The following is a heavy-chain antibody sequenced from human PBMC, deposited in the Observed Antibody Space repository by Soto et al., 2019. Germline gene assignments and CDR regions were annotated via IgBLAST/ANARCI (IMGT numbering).Heavy chain of an antibody. J-gene: IGHJ6*02. CDR3: VIPRGKQVSYAMDV. CDR2: IMPGSSHI. CDR1: GFSFSIYS. V-gene: IGHV3-48*01. D-gene: IGHD3-16*01. Sequence: PGGSLRLSCAASGFSFSIYSMNWVRQAPGKGLEWVSYIMPGSSHIFYADSVKGRFTISRDNAKNSLYLQMNSLRAEDTAVYYCVIPRGKQVSYAMDVWGQGTTVTVSS.